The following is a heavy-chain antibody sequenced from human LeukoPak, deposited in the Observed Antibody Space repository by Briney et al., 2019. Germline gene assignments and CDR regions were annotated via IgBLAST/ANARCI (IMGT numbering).Heavy chain of an antibody. D-gene: IGHD3-3*01. CDR2: ISSNGGST. Sequence: GGSLRLSCAASGFTFSSYAMHWVRQAPGKGLEYVSAISSNGGSTYYANSVKGRFTISRDNSKNTLYLQMGSLRAEDMAVYYCARLPGDFWSGYNDYWGQGTLVTVSS. CDR3: ARLPGDFWSGYNDY. CDR1: GFTFSSYA. V-gene: IGHV3-64*01. J-gene: IGHJ4*02.